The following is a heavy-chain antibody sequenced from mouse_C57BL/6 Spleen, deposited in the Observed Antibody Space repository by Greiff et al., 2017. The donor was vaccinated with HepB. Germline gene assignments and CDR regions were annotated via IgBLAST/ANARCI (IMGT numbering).Heavy chain of an antibody. CDR2: IYPRSGNT. V-gene: IGHV1-81*01. CDR3: ARWSTTVVATDYFDY. Sequence: QVQLQQSGAELARPGASVKLSCKASGYTFTSYGISWVKQRTGQGLEWIGEIYPRSGNTYYNEKFKGKATLTADKSSSTAYMELRSLTSEDSAVYFCARWSTTVVATDYFDYWGRGTTLTVSS. D-gene: IGHD1-1*01. CDR1: GYTFTSYG. J-gene: IGHJ2*01.